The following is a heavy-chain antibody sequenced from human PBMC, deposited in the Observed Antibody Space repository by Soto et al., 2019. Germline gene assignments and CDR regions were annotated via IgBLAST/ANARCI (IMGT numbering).Heavy chain of an antibody. V-gene: IGHV3-33*01. D-gene: IGHD3-10*01. Sequence: QGQLVESGGGVVQPGGSLRLSCAASGFIFSAYGIHWVRQAPGKGLEWVAIVWNDGINKYYADSVKGRFTISRDNFKNTVDLQMNSLRVEDTAVYYCARDGGLAEDGMDVWGQGTTVTVSS. CDR1: GFIFSAYG. CDR2: VWNDGINK. J-gene: IGHJ6*02. CDR3: ARDGGLAEDGMDV.